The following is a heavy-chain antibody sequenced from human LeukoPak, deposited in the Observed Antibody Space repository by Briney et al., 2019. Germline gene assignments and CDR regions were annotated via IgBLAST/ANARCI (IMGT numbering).Heavy chain of an antibody. J-gene: IGHJ6*03. CDR3: AGITMVRDNYYYYYMDV. CDR2: INPNSGGT. D-gene: IGHD3-10*01. V-gene: IGHV1-2*02. Sequence: ASVKVSCTASGYTFTGYYMHWVRQAPGQGLEWMGWINPNSGGTNYAQKFQGRVTMTRDTSISTAYMELSRLRSDDTAVYYCAGITMVRDNYYYYYMDVWGKGTTVTVSS. CDR1: GYTFTGYY.